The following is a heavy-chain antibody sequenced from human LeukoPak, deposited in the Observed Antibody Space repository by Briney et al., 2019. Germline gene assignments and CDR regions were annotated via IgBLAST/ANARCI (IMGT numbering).Heavy chain of an antibody. CDR1: GGSISSYY. V-gene: IGHV4-59*01. CDR2: IYYSGST. Sequence: SETLSLTCTVSGGSISSYYWSWIRQPPGKGLEWIGYIYYSGSTNYNPSLKSRVTISVDTSKNQFSLKLSSVTAADTAVYYCARGVAGTTFLSDYWGQGTLVTVSS. J-gene: IGHJ4*02. D-gene: IGHD1-7*01. CDR3: ARGVAGTTFLSDY.